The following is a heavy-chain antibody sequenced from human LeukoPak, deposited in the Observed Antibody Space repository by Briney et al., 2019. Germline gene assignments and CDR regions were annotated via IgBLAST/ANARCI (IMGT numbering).Heavy chain of an antibody. CDR3: ARRARIAAAGLPPDNNWFDP. CDR2: IYYSGVT. Sequence: SETLSLTCIVSGGSINSGDYYWSWVRQPPGKGLEWLGYIYYSGVTYYNPSLKSRVTISVDTSKNQFSLKLSSVTAADTAVYYCARRARIAAAGLPPDNNWFDPWGQGTLVTVSS. V-gene: IGHV4-30-4*01. D-gene: IGHD6-13*01. CDR1: GGSINSGDYY. J-gene: IGHJ5*02.